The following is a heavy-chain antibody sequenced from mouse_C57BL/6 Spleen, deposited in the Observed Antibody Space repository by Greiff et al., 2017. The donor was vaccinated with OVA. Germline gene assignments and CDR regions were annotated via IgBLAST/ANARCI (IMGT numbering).Heavy chain of an antibody. CDR1: GYTFTGYW. D-gene: IGHD1-1*01. V-gene: IGHV1-9*01. CDR2: ILPGSGST. J-gene: IGHJ4*01. CDR3: ARITTVVAGAMDY. Sequence: VQLQQSGAELMKPGASVKLSCKATGYTFTGYWIEWVKPRPGHGLEWLGEILPGSGSTTYNEKFKGKATFTADTSSNTAYMQLSSLTTEDSAIYYCARITTVVAGAMDYWGQGTSVTVSS.